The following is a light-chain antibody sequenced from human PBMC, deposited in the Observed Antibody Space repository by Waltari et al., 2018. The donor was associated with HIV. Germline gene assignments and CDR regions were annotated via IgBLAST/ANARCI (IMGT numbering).Light chain of an antibody. CDR1: SNNVGHHG. J-gene: IGLJ3*02. CDR2: RNN. CDR3: SGWDSSLGAWV. V-gene: IGLV10-54*04. Sequence: QAGLTQPPSVSKALRQTATLTCTGDSNNVGHHGAAWLQQHQGHPPKLLSYRNNNRPSGISERFSASRSGNTASLTITGLQPEDEADYYCSGWDSSLGAWVFGGGTKLTVL.